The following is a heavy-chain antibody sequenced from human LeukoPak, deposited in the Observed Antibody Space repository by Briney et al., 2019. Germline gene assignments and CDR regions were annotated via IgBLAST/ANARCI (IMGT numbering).Heavy chain of an antibody. V-gene: IGHV4-59*01. D-gene: IGHD1-26*01. CDR2: IYYSGST. Sequence: SETLSLTCTVSGGSISSYYWSWIRQPPGKGLEWIGYIYYSGSTNYNPSLKSRVTISVDTSKNQFSLKLSSVTAADTAVYYCARDLGATNACDFWGQGTMVTVSS. CDR3: ARDLGATNACDF. CDR1: GGSISSYY. J-gene: IGHJ3*01.